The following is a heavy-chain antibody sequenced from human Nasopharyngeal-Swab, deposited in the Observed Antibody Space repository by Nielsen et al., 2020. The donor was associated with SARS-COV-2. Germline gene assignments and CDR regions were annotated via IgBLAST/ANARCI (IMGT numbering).Heavy chain of an antibody. CDR1: GFTFSSYG. CDR3: AKDGAYDTMIVGVIKGLAFDI. J-gene: IGHJ3*02. V-gene: IGHV3-30*02. Sequence: GESLKISCAASGFTFSSYGMHWVRQAPGKGLEWVAFIRYDGSNKYYADSVKGRFTISRDNSKNTLYLQMNSLRAEDTAVYYCAKDGAYDTMIVGVIKGLAFDIWGQGTMVTVSS. CDR2: IRYDGSNK. D-gene: IGHD3-22*01.